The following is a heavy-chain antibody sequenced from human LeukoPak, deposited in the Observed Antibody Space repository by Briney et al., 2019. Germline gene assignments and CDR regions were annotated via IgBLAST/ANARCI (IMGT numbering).Heavy chain of an antibody. CDR3: ARALNIHGHRRYYYMDV. Sequence: ASVKVSCEASGYTFTSYAISWVRQAPGQGLEWMGGIIPIFGTANYAQKFQGRVTITADESTSTAYMELSSLRSEDTAVYYCARALNIHGHRRYYYMDVWGKGTTVTISS. CDR1: GYTFTSYA. J-gene: IGHJ6*03. V-gene: IGHV1-69*13. CDR2: IIPIFGTA. D-gene: IGHD2/OR15-2a*01.